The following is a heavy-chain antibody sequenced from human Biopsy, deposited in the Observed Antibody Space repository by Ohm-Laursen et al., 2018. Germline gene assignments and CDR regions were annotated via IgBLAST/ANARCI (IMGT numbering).Heavy chain of an antibody. D-gene: IGHD4-23*01. Sequence: TLSLTCAVSGGSVSSGGFYWSWIRQHPGKGLEWIGYIYYSGTTYYNPSLKSLVTISVDTSKNQFSLKLNSVTAADTAVYYCARRPYGGTRYWYFDPWGRGTLATVSS. CDR1: GGSVSSGGFY. CDR3: ARRPYGGTRYWYFDP. CDR2: IYYSGTT. V-gene: IGHV4-31*01. J-gene: IGHJ2*01.